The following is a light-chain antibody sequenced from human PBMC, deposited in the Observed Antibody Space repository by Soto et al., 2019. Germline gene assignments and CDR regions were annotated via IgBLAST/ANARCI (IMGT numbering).Light chain of an antibody. Sequence: QSVLTQPPSVSGAPGQRVTISCTGSSSNIGAGYDVHWYQQLPGTAPKLLIYGNSNRPSGVPDRFSGSKSRTSASLAITGLQAEDEADYYCQSYGSSLSGGVFGGGTKVTVL. CDR3: QSYGSSLSGGV. CDR1: SSNIGAGYD. J-gene: IGLJ3*02. CDR2: GNS. V-gene: IGLV1-40*01.